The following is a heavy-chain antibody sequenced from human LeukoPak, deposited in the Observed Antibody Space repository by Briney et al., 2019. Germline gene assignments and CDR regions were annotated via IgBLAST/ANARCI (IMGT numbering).Heavy chain of an antibody. J-gene: IGHJ3*02. Sequence: GGSLRLSCAASGFTFSSYEVNWVRQAPGKGLEWVSYISSSGSTIYYADSVKGRFTISRDNAKNSLYLQMNSLRAEDTAVYYCAKIITIFGVVTEYDAFDIWGQGTMVTVSS. CDR3: AKIITIFGVVTEYDAFDI. CDR1: GFTFSSYE. D-gene: IGHD3-3*01. CDR2: ISSSGSTI. V-gene: IGHV3-48*03.